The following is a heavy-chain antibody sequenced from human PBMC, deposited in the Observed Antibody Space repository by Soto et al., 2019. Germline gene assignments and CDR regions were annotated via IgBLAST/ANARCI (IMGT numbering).Heavy chain of an antibody. J-gene: IGHJ6*03. D-gene: IGHD1-1*01. V-gene: IGHV1-69*02. CDR3: SRFTGSNYYYYYMDV. CDR1: GGTFSSYT. CDR2: IIPILGIA. Sequence: SGKVSCKASGGTFSSYTISWVRQAPGQGLEWMGRIIPILGIANYAQKFQGRVTITADKSTSTAYMELSSLRSEDTAVYYCSRFTGSNYYYYYMDVWGKGTTVTV.